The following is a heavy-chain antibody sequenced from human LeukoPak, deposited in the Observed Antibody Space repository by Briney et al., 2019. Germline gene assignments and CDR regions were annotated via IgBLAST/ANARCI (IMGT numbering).Heavy chain of an antibody. CDR1: GFTFSSYG. CDR3: AKAVTPLRSNDDAFDI. V-gene: IGHV3-33*06. CDR2: IWYDGSNK. Sequence: GGSLRLSCAASGFTFSSYGMHWVRQAPGKGLEWVAVIWYDGSNKYYADSVKGRFTISRDNSKNTLYLQMNSLRAEDTAVYYCAKAVTPLRSNDDAFDIWGQGTMVTVSS. J-gene: IGHJ3*02. D-gene: IGHD4-23*01.